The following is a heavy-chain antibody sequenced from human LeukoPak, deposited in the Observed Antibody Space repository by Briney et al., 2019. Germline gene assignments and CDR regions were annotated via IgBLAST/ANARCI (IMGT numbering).Heavy chain of an antibody. Sequence: GGSLRLSCAASGFTLSSYAMSGVRQAPGKGLEWVSAISVRGNTYHSDSVKGRFTISRDSSKNTLYLQLNRLRAEDAAVYYCAKAPVTTCSGAYCYPFDYWGQGTLVTVSS. V-gene: IGHV3-23*01. D-gene: IGHD2-21*01. CDR3: AKAPVTTCSGAYCYPFDY. CDR2: ISVRGNT. J-gene: IGHJ4*02. CDR1: GFTLSSYA.